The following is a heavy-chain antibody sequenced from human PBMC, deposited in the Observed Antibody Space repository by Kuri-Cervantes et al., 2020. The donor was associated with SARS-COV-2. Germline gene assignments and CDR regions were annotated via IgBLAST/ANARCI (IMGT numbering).Heavy chain of an antibody. CDR2: ISGSGGST. CDR1: GFTFSSYA. Sequence: GGSLRLSCAASGFTFSSYAMSWVRQAPGKGLEWVSAISGSGGSTYYADSVKGRFTISRDNSKSTLYLQMNSLRAEDTAVYYCAKADWANYYYYYGMDVWGQGTTVTVSS. V-gene: IGHV3-23*01. D-gene: IGHD3-9*01. J-gene: IGHJ6*02. CDR3: AKADWANYYYYYGMDV.